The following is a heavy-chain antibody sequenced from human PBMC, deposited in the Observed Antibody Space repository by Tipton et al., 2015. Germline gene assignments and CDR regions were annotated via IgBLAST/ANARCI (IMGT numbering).Heavy chain of an antibody. J-gene: IGHJ4*02. CDR1: GGSFSGYF. CDR3: ASLLLYGDYVHGLGY. D-gene: IGHD4-17*01. CDR2: INHSGYT. Sequence: TLSLTCAVYGGSFSGYFWTWIRQPPGKGLEWIGEINHSGYTNYNPSLKSRVTISVDTSRNQFSLRLTSLTASDTAVYYCASLLLYGDYVHGLGYWGRGTLVTVSS. V-gene: IGHV4-34*01.